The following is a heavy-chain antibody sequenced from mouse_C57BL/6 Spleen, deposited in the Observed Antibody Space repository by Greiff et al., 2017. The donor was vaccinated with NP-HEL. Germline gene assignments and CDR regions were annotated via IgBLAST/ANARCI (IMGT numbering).Heavy chain of an antibody. V-gene: IGHV5-17*01. J-gene: IGHJ4*01. CDR1: GFTFSDYG. CDR3: ARWNWDVRAMDY. CDR2: ISSGSSTI. Sequence: EVKLVESGGGLVKPGGSLKLSCAASGFTFSDYGMHWVRQAPEKGLEWVAYISSGSSTIYYAETVKGRFTISRDNAKNTLFLQMTSLRSEDTAMYYCARWNWDVRAMDYWGQGTSVTVSS. D-gene: IGHD4-1*01.